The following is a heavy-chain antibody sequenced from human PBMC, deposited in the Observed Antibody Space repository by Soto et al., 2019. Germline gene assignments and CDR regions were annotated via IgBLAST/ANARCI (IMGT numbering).Heavy chain of an antibody. CDR2: ISYDGSNK. CDR1: GFTFSSYG. Sequence: GGSLRLSCAASGFTFSSYGMHWVRQAPGKVLEWVAVISYDGSNKYYADSVKGRFTISRDNSKNTLYLQMNSLRAEDTAVYYCVRGNTGYGNFDSWGQGTLVTVSS. J-gene: IGHJ4*02. D-gene: IGHD5-12*01. V-gene: IGHV3-30*03. CDR3: VRGNTGYGNFDS.